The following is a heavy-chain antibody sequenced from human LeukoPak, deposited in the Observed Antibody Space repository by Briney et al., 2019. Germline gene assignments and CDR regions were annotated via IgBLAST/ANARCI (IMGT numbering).Heavy chain of an antibody. V-gene: IGHV3-23*01. CDR2: ISGSGGST. J-gene: IGHJ4*02. CDR3: AKVDAYYYDSSGYYYVPFDY. D-gene: IGHD3-22*01. Sequence: GGSLRLSCAATRFTFSRYAMSWVRQAPGKGLEWVSAISGSGGSTYYADSVKGRFTISRDNSKNTLYLQMNSLRAEDTAVYYCAKVDAYYYDSSGYYYVPFDYWGQGTLVTVSS. CDR1: RFTFSRYA.